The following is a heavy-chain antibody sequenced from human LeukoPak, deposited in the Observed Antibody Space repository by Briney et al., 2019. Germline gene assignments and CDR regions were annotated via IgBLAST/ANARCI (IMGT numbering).Heavy chain of an antibody. V-gene: IGHV3-33*01. CDR2: IWYDGSEK. J-gene: IGHJ3*02. Sequence: AGGSLRLSCAASGFTFNTYGMHWVRQAPGKGLEWVAVIWYDGSEKYYVDSVKGRFTISRDNSKNTLYLQMDNLRVEDTAVYYCARDKPTRHNAFDIWGQGTTVIVSP. CDR3: ARDKPTRHNAFDI. CDR1: GFTFNTYG.